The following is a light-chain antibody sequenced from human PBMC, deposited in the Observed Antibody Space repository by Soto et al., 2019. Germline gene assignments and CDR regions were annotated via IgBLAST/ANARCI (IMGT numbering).Light chain of an antibody. CDR3: QTWGTGIQVI. CDR2: LNSDGSH. CDR1: SGHSTYA. J-gene: IGLJ2*01. V-gene: IGLV4-69*01. Sequence: QPVLTQPPSASASLGASVKLTCTLSSGHSTYAIAWHQQQPEKGPRYLMKLNSDGSHSKGDGIPDRFSGSSSGAERYLTISSLQSEDEADYYCQTWGTGIQVIFGGGTQLTVL.